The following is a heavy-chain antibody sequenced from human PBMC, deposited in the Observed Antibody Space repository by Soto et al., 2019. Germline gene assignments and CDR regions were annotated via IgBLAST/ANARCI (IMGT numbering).Heavy chain of an antibody. J-gene: IGHJ3*02. D-gene: IGHD3-3*01. V-gene: IGHV1-2*02. CDR2: INPATGAA. CDR1: GYPVTAYY. Sequence: QLHLVQSGAVVKKPGASVTVSCSASGYPVTAYYMHWVRQAPGRGLEWMGGINPATGAAKYTQTFQGRIPLTRDPSTGTFFMELSGLTSDAAAVFYWARGGGVGVAGSAAFDMWGQGTLVTVSS. CDR3: ARGGGVGVAGSAAFDM.